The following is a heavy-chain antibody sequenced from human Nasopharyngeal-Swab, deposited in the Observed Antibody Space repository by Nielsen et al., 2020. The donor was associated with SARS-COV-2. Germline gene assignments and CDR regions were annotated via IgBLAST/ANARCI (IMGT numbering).Heavy chain of an antibody. V-gene: IGHV3-9*01. CDR3: AKDTFHYYGDYYGMDV. Sequence: SLKISCAASGFTFDDYAMHWVRQAPGKGLEWVSGISWNSGSIGYADSVKGRSTISRDNAKNSLYLQMNSLRAEDTALYYCAKDTFHYYGDYYGMDVWGQGTTVTVSS. CDR1: GFTFDDYA. CDR2: ISWNSGSI. D-gene: IGHD3-10*01. J-gene: IGHJ6*02.